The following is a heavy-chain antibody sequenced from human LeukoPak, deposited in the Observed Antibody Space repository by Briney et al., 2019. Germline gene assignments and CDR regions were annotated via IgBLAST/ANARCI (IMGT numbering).Heavy chain of an antibody. CDR2: ISSGSTYM. V-gene: IGHV3-21*06. D-gene: IGHD3-16*01. J-gene: IGHJ6*02. CDR3: ARGGGLDV. CDR1: GFTFSSYS. Sequence: GGSLRLSCAASGFTFSSYSMNWVRQAPGKGLEWVSSISSGSTYMYYADSVKGRFTISRDNAQNSVFLQMNSLRAEDTAVYFCARGGGLDVWGQGATVTVSS.